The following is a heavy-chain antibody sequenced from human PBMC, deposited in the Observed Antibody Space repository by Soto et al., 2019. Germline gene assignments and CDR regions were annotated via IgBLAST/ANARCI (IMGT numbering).Heavy chain of an antibody. CDR1: GGSISSSSYY. Sequence: SETLSLTCTVSGGSISSSSYYWCWILHPPGKGLEWIGSIYYSGSTYYNPSLKSRVTISVDTSKNQFSLKLSSVTAADTAVYYCAREMANYYGSGSYDTPTNGGMDGWGKGNKVTVDS. CDR3: AREMANYYGSGSYDTPTNGGMDG. CDR2: IYYSGST. J-gene: IGHJ6*04. V-gene: IGHV4-39*01. D-gene: IGHD3-10*01.